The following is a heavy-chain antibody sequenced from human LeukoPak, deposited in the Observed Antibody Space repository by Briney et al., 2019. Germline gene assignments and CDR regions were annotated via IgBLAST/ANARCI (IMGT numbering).Heavy chain of an antibody. V-gene: IGHV3-30*04. CDR2: ISYDGSNK. CDR3: ARDGRAVAGPLDY. D-gene: IGHD6-19*01. Sequence: PGGSLRLSCAASGFTFSSYAMHRVRQAPGKGLEWVAVISYDGSNKYYADSVKGRFTISRDNSKNTLYLQMNSLRAEDTAVYYCARDGRAVAGPLDYWGQGTLVTVSS. CDR1: GFTFSSYA. J-gene: IGHJ4*02.